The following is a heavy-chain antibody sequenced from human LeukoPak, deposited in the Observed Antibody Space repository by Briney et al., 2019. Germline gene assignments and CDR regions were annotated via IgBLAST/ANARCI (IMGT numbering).Heavy chain of an antibody. CDR1: GLTCSNLG. V-gene: IGHV3-30*18. CDR2: ISYDGSNK. Sequence: GGSLRLSCAASGLTCSNLGMYWVRQAPGKGLEWVAVISYDGSNKYYADSVKGRFTISRDNSKNTLYLQMNSLRGEDTAVYYCAKGIVTGYPALDYWGQGTLVTVSP. J-gene: IGHJ4*02. D-gene: IGHD3-9*01. CDR3: AKGIVTGYPALDY.